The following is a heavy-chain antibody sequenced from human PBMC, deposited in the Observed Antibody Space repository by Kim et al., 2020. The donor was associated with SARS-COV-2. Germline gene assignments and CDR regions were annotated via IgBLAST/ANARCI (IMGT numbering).Heavy chain of an antibody. CDR1: GYSFTNYW. V-gene: IGHV5-10-1*01. Sequence: GESLKISCKGLGYSFTNYWITWVRQMPGKGLEWMGRIDPSDSYTNYSPSFQGHVSISTDNSITTAFLQWSNLKASDTAIYYCARGPPYYDIVTGSPFDLWGQGTRLPVSS. J-gene: IGHJ4*02. CDR2: IDPSDSYT. D-gene: IGHD3-9*01. CDR3: ARGPPYYDIVTGSPFDL.